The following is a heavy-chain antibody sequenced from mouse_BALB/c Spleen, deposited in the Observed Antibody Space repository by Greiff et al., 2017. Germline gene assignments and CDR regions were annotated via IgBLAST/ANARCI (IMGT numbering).Heavy chain of an antibody. CDR1: GFTFSSFG. CDR3: ARRGVNYEWFAY. D-gene: IGHD1-1*01. CDR2: ISSGSSTI. J-gene: IGHJ3*01. V-gene: IGHV5-17*02. Sequence: EVQLQESGGGLVQPGGSRKLSCAASGFTFSSFGMHWVRQAPEKGLEWVAYISSGSSTIYYADTVKGRFTISRDNPKNTLFLQMTSLRSEDTAMYYCARRGVNYEWFAYWGQGTLVTVSA.